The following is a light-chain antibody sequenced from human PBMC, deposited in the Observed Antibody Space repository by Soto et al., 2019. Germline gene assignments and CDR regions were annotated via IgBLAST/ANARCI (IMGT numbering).Light chain of an antibody. CDR3: GLYMGSGIWV. Sequence: QTVVTQEPSFSVSPGGTVTLTCGLSSDSVSASYYPSWHQQTPGQAPRTLIYTTTTRASGVPDRFAGSILGNKAALPITGAPADDQCDYYCGLYMGSGIWVFGGGTKVTV. CDR1: SDSVSASYY. J-gene: IGLJ3*02. V-gene: IGLV8-61*01. CDR2: TTT.